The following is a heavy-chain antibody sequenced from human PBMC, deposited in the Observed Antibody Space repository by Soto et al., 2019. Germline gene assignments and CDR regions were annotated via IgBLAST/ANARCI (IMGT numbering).Heavy chain of an antibody. CDR2: IYYTGSI. J-gene: IGHJ4*02. V-gene: IGHV4-30-4*01. D-gene: IGHD2-15*01. CDR3: VRMKTGGSRPVDH. CDR1: GDSIKSADYL. Sequence: QVQLQESGPGLVKPSQTLSLTCTVSGDSIKSADYLWTWIRQPPGEGLEYIGYIYYTGSISYKPSLQSRAAISLDTSKNQFSLKLTSATATATAVYYCVRMKTGGSRPVDHWGQGTLVTVSS.